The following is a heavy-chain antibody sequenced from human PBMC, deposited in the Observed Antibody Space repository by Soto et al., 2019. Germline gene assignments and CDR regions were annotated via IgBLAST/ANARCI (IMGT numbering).Heavy chain of an antibody. CDR1: GYNFTSYG. D-gene: IGHD4-17*01. V-gene: IGHV1-18*01. J-gene: IGHJ3*02. CDR3: ARSNGMTTVVWNAFDI. CDR2: ISAYNDNA. Sequence: PSVKVSCKASGYNFTSYGTSWVRPARGHGLEWMGWISAYNDNANYAQKLQGRVTTTTDTSRSTAYMELSGLGSDYTAVYYCARSNGMTTVVWNAFDIWGQGTVVTVS.